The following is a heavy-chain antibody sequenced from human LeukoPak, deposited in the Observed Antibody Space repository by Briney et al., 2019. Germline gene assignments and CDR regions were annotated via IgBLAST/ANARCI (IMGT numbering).Heavy chain of an antibody. V-gene: IGHV4-4*07. J-gene: IGHJ5*02. D-gene: IGHD3-10*01. CDR2: VYTSGTT. CDR3: ARDYYGSGKGWFNP. CDR1: GGSIGTYF. Sequence: PSETLSLTCTVSGGSIGTYFWSWIRQPAGKGLEWIGRVYTSGTTTYNPSLKSRVTMSVDTSKNQFSLKLSSVTAADTAVYYCARDYYGSGKGWFNPWGQGTLVTVSS.